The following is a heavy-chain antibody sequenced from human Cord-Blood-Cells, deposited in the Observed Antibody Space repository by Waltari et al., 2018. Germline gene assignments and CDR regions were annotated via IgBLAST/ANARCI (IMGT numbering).Heavy chain of an antibody. D-gene: IGHD2-15*01. CDR1: GGSISRYY. Sequence: QVQLQESGPGLVKPSETLSLTCTVSGGSISRYYWSWIRQPPGKGLEWIGYIYYSGSTNYNPSLKSRVTISVDTSKNQFSLKLSSVTAADTAVYYCARVKCSGGSCYSAFDIWGQGTMVTVSS. CDR3: ARVKCSGGSCYSAFDI. CDR2: IYYSGST. V-gene: IGHV4-59*01. J-gene: IGHJ3*02.